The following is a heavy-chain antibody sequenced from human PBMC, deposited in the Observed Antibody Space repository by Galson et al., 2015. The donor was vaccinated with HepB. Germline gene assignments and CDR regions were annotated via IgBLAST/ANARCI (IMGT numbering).Heavy chain of an antibody. V-gene: IGHV1-24*01. CDR1: GYTLTELS. J-gene: IGHJ4*02. D-gene: IGHD2-15*01. CDR3: ATGPYCSGGSCYPKIGYYFDY. Sequence: SVKVSCKVSGYTLTELSMHWVRQAPGKGLEWMGGFDPEDGETIYAQKFQGRVTMTEDTSTDTAYMGLSSLRSEDTAVYYCATGPYCSGGSCYPKIGYYFDYWGQGTLVTVSS. CDR2: FDPEDGET.